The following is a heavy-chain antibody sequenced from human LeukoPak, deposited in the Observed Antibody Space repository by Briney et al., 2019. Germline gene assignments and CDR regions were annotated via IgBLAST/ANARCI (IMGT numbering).Heavy chain of an antibody. CDR1: GGSISSGSYY. D-gene: IGHD6-19*01. Sequence: SETLSLTCTVSGGSISSGSYYWSWIRQPAGKGLEWIGRIYTSGSTNYNPSLKSRVTISVDTSKNQFSLKLSSVTAADTAVYYCARKNYSGWRGYYYMDVWGKGTTVTISS. CDR2: IYTSGST. V-gene: IGHV4-61*02. CDR3: ARKNYSGWRGYYYMDV. J-gene: IGHJ6*03.